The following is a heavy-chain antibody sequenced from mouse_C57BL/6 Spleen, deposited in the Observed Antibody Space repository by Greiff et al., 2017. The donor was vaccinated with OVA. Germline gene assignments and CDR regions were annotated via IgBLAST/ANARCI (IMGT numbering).Heavy chain of an antibody. D-gene: IGHD2-4*01. CDR1: GFTFSDAW. CDR3: TSPYDSGLAY. CDR2: IRNKANNHAT. Sequence: EVKLVASGGGLVQPGGSMKLSCAASGFTFSDAWMDWVRQSPEKGLEWVAEIRNKANNHATSYAESVKGRFTISRDDSKSIVYLQMNSLRAEDTGIYYCTSPYDSGLAYWGQGTLVTVSA. V-gene: IGHV6-6*01. J-gene: IGHJ3*01.